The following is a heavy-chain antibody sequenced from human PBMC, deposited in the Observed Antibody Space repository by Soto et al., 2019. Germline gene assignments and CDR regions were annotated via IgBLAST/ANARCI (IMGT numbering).Heavy chain of an antibody. J-gene: IGHJ4*02. CDR3: ATSSVYCSGGSCYSYYFDY. CDR1: GGSISSSNW. D-gene: IGHD2-15*01. CDR2: IYHIGST. Sequence: PSETLSLTCAVSGGSISSSNWWSWVRQPPVKGLELIWEIYHIGSTNYNPSLKSRVTISVDKSKNQFSLKLSSVTAADTAVYYCATSSVYCSGGSCYSYYFDYWGQGTLVTVSS. V-gene: IGHV4-4*02.